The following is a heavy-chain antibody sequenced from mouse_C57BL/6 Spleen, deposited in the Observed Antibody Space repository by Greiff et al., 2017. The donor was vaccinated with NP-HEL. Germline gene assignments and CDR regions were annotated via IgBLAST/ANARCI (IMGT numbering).Heavy chain of an antibody. CDR2: IDPSDSYT. CDR3: ARSFITTVVATETFDY. D-gene: IGHD1-1*01. V-gene: IGHV1-50*01. J-gene: IGHJ2*01. Sequence: QVQLQQPGAELVKPGASVKLSCKASGYTFTSYWMQWVKQRPGQGLEWIGEIDPSDSYTNYNQKFKGKATLTVDTSSSTAYMQLSSLTSEDSAVYYCARSFITTVVATETFDYWGQGTTLTVSS. CDR1: GYTFTSYW.